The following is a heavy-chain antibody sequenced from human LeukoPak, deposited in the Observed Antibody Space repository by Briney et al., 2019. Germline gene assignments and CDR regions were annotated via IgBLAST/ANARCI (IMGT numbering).Heavy chain of an antibody. V-gene: IGHV1-46*01. CDR3: ARALAAAAGRRAAMMGD. D-gene: IGHD6-13*01. Sequence: GASVKVSCKASGYTFIRYYIHWVRQAPGQGLEWMGIINPGGGSTNDAQKFQGRVTMTRDMSTSTVYMELSSLRSEDTAVYYCARALAAAAGRRAAMMGDWGQGTLVTVSS. CDR1: GYTFIRYY. CDR2: INPGGGST. J-gene: IGHJ4*02.